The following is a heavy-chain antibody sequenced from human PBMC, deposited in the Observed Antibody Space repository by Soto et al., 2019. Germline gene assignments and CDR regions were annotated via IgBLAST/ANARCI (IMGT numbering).Heavy chain of an antibody. CDR2: IIPISGTA. CDR3: ARSQGSRGSLELYYYYYYGMDV. V-gene: IGHV1-69*01. Sequence: QVQLVQSGAEVKKPGSSVKVSCKASGGTFSSYAISWVRQAPGQGLEWMGGIIPISGTANYAQKFQGRVTITADESTSTAYLELSSLRSEDTAVYYCARSQGSRGSLELYYYYYYGMDVWGQGTTVTVSS. CDR1: GGTFSSYA. J-gene: IGHJ6*02. D-gene: IGHD2-2*01.